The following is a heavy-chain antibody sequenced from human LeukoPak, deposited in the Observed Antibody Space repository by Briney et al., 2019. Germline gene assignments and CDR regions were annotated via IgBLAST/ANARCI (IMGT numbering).Heavy chain of an antibody. CDR2: ISYDGSNK. CDR3: ATKGGGDLRYYFDY. Sequence: GGSLRLSCAASGFTFSSYAMHWVRQAPGKGLEWVAVISYDGSNKYYADSVKGRFTISRDNSKNTLYLQMNSLRAEDTAVYYCATKGGGDLRYYFDYWGQGILVTVSS. V-gene: IGHV3-30*04. D-gene: IGHD2-21*02. CDR1: GFTFSSYA. J-gene: IGHJ4*02.